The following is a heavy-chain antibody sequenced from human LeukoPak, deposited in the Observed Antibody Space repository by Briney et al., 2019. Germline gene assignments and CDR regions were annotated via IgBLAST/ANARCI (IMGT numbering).Heavy chain of an antibody. CDR2: ISSSGSTI. J-gene: IGHJ5*02. CDR3: ARRSPYYYGYNWFDP. V-gene: IGHV3-48*03. D-gene: IGHD3-10*01. CDR1: GFTFSSYE. Sequence: GGSLRLSCAASGFTFSSYEMNWVRQAPGKGLEWVSYISSSGSTIYYADSVKGRFTISRDNAKNSLYLQMNSLRAEDTAVYYCARRSPYYYGYNWFDPWGQGTLVTVSS.